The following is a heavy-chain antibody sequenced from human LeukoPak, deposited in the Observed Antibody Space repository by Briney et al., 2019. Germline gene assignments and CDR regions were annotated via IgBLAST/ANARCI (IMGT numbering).Heavy chain of an antibody. Sequence: ASVKVSCKASGYTFTGYYMHWVRQAPGQGLEWMGIINPSGGSTSYAQKFQGRVTMTRDMSTSTVYMKLSSLRSEDTAVYYCARARREEKTLRFLEWLEGREVELMGFDIWGQGTMVTVSS. J-gene: IGHJ3*02. CDR2: INPSGGST. V-gene: IGHV1-46*01. CDR1: GYTFTGYY. D-gene: IGHD3-3*01. CDR3: ARARREEKTLRFLEWLEGREVELMGFDI.